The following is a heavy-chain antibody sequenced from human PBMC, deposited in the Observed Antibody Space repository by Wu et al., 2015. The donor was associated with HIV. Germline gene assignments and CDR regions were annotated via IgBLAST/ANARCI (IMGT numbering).Heavy chain of an antibody. CDR3: ARGGVPAAMGSYYYYYYMDV. CDR1: GYTFTSYG. J-gene: IGHJ6*03. V-gene: IGHV1-8*03. CDR2: MNPNNGNT. Sequence: QVQLVQSGAEVKKPGASVKVSCKASGYTFTSYGISWVRQAPGQGLEWVAWMNPNNGNTAYAQKFQGRVTITRNTPTSTAYMELTSLRSEDTAVYYCARGGVPAAMGSYYYYYYMDVVGRKGPTVHRLL. D-gene: IGHD2-2*01.